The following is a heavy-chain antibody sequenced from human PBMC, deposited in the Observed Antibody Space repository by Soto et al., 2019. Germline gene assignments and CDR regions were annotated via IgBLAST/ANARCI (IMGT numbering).Heavy chain of an antibody. D-gene: IGHD3-22*01. CDR2: IRSKAYGGTT. V-gene: IGHV3-49*04. Sequence: GGSLRLSCTASGFTFGDYAMSWVRQAPGKGLEWVGFIRSKAYGGTTEYAASVKGRFTISRDDSKSIAYLQMNSLKTEDTAVYYCTRARITMIVVVKDDYWGQGTLVTVSS. CDR3: TRARITMIVVVKDDY. CDR1: GFTFGDYA. J-gene: IGHJ4*02.